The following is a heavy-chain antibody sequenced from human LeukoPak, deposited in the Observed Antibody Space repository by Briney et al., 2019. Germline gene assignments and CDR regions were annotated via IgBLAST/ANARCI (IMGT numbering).Heavy chain of an antibody. CDR3: ARDLHGYSSGWSRLIFDY. J-gene: IGHJ4*02. CDR2: IXXILGIA. V-gene: IGHV1-69*04. Sequence: SVKVSCKASGGTFSSYAISWVRQAPGQGLEWMGRIXXILGIANYAQKFQGRVTITADKSTSTAYMELSSLRSEDTAVYYCARDLHGYSSGWSRLIFDYWGQGTLVTVSS. D-gene: IGHD6-19*01. CDR1: GGTFSSYA.